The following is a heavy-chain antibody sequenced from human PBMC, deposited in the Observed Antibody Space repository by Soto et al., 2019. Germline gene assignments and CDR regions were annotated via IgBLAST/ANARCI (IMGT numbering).Heavy chain of an antibody. Sequence: QVQLVQSGAEVKKPGASVKVSCKASGYTFTSHYLHWVRQAPGQGLEWMGIINPSGGSTSYAQKFQGTVTLTSDTPTSAVYMVLSSVRPWDTAGYYWARDSLFVTIFGGVNNRMLDYWCQGPLVTVSS. CDR2: INPSGGST. V-gene: IGHV1-46*01. D-gene: IGHD3-3*01. CDR3: ARDSLFVTIFGGVNNRMLDY. CDR1: GYTFTSHY. J-gene: IGHJ4*02.